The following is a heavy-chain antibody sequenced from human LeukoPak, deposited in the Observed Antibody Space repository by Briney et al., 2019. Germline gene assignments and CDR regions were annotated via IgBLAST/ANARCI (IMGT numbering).Heavy chain of an antibody. CDR3: ARDYCSSTSCLFDY. CDR1: GYTFTGYH. Sequence: ASVKVSYKASGYTFTGYHMHWVRQAPGQGLEWIGRINPNSGDTNYAQKFQGRVAMTRDTSISTAFMELTRLRSDDTAVYYCARDYCSSTSCLFDYWGQGTLVTVSS. J-gene: IGHJ4*02. D-gene: IGHD2-2*01. CDR2: INPNSGDT. V-gene: IGHV1-2*06.